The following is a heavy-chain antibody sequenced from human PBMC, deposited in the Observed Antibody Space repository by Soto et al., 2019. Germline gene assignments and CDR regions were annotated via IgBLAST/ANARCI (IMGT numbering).Heavy chain of an antibody. Sequence: GGSLRLSCAASGFTFSSYSMNWVRQAPGKGLEWVSSISSSSSYIYYADSVKGRFTISRDNAKNSLYLQMNSLRAEDTAVYYCASRITIFGVVARMDVWGQGTTVTVSS. CDR3: ASRITIFGVVARMDV. J-gene: IGHJ6*02. D-gene: IGHD3-3*01. CDR1: GFTFSSYS. CDR2: ISSSSSYI. V-gene: IGHV3-21*01.